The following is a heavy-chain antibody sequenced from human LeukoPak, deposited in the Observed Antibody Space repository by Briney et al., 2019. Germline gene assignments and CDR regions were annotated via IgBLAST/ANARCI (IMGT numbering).Heavy chain of an antibody. J-gene: IGHJ4*02. Sequence: GGSLRLSCAASGFTFSSYGMSWVRQAPGKGLEWVSSIDYSGGDTHYADSVKGRFTISRDNAKNSLYLQMNSLRAEDTAVYYCARDGHSGYDSGHFDYWGQGTLVTVSS. CDR2: IDYSGGDT. CDR3: ARDGHSGYDSGHFDY. D-gene: IGHD5-12*01. V-gene: IGHV3-21*01. CDR1: GFTFSSYG.